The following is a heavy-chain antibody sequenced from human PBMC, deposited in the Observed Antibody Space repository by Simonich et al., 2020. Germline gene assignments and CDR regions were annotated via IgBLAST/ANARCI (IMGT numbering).Heavy chain of an antibody. D-gene: IGHD5-18*01. CDR3: ARDVDTAMVFDY. V-gene: IGHV3-21*01. J-gene: IGHJ4*02. CDR2: ISSSSIYR. CDR1: GFTFSSYS. Sequence: EVQLVESGGGLVKPGGSLRLSCAASGFTFSSYSMNWVRQGPGKWLEWVSSISSSSIYRYDADSVKGRFTISRDNAKNSLYLQMNSLRAEDTAVYYCARDVDTAMVFDYWGQGTLVTVSS.